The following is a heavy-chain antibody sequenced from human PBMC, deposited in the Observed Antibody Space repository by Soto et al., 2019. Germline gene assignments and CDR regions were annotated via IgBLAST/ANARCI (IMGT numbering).Heavy chain of an antibody. CDR1: GFTFVTYS. CDR3: AKWRLELLPDFDY. J-gene: IGHJ4*02. D-gene: IGHD1-7*01. Sequence: WGSLILSCSGSGFTFVTYSMNWVRQAAGKGLEWIAYISYDSDTIQYADSVKGRFTISRDNSKNTLYLQMNSLRAEDTAVYYCAKWRLELLPDFDYWGQGTLVTVSS. CDR2: ISYDSDTI. V-gene: IGHV3-48*01.